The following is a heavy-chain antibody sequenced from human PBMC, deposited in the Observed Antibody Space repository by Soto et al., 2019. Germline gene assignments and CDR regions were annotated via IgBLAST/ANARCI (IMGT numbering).Heavy chain of an antibody. CDR2: ISGDSGSS. V-gene: IGHV3-9*01. J-gene: IGHJ3*01. Sequence: GGSLRLSCAASGFTFEAYSLHWVRQLPGKGLEWVAGISGDSGSSGYADSVRGRFTVSRDNAKNSLFLQMSSLSPEDTALYYCTKRRSARPGFDAFDLWGQGTMVTVSS. CDR1: GFTFEAYS. CDR3: TKRRSARPGFDAFDL.